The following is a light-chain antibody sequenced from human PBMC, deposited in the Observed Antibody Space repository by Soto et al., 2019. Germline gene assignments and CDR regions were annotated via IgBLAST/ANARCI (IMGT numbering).Light chain of an antibody. CDR1: SPKNGAGYD. CDR2: GNS. V-gene: IGLV1-40*01. Sequence: QSVLTQPPSVSGAPGQRVTISCTGSSPKNGAGYDVHWYQQLPGTAPKILIYGNSNRPSGVPDRFSGSKSGTSASLAITGLQAEDEADYYCQSYDSSLSGSGVFGTGTKVTVL. CDR3: QSYDSSLSGSGV. J-gene: IGLJ1*01.